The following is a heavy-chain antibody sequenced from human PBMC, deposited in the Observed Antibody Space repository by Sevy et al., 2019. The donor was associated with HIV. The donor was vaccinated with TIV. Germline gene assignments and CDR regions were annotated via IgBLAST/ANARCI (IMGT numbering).Heavy chain of an antibody. CDR1: GFTFDDYA. CDR2: ITRNSYEAYGGTT. D-gene: IGHD5-12*01. Sequence: GGSLRLSCTTSGFTFDDYAMSWFRQAPGKGLEWVAFITRNSYEAYGGTTEYAASVKVRFIISRDDSKSIAYLQMNSLKSEDTAVYYCARGLATADTPEYYFDYWGQGTLVTVSS. CDR3: ARGLATADTPEYYFDY. V-gene: IGHV3-49*03. J-gene: IGHJ4*02.